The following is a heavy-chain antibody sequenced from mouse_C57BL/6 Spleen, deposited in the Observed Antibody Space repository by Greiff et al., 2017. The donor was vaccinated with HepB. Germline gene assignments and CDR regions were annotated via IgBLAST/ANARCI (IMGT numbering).Heavy chain of an antibody. V-gene: IGHV1-55*01. CDR3: ARPPTMVTTRVIYFDY. CDR2: IYPGSGST. D-gene: IGHD2-9*01. CDR1: GYTFTSYW. Sequence: QVQLQQPGAELVKPGASVKMSCKASGYTFTSYWITWVKQRPGQGLEWIGDIYPGSGSTNYNEKFKSKATLTVDTSSSTADMQLSSLTSEDSAVYYCARPPTMVTTRVIYFDYWGQGTTLTVSS. J-gene: IGHJ2*01.